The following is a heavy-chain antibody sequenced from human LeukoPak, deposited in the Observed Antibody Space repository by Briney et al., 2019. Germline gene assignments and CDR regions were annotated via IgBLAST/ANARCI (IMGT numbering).Heavy chain of an antibody. CDR3: ARSLGISFAFDI. V-gene: IGHV3-23*01. CDR1: GFSFSTNP. CDR2: ISPDKT. Sequence: GGSLRLSCAASGFSFSTNPMSWVRQAPGKGLEWVSAISPDKTYYADSVKGRLTISRDNSKNTLYLQMNSLRAEDTAVYYCARSLGISFAFDIWGQGTMVTVSS. J-gene: IGHJ3*02. D-gene: IGHD3-16*02.